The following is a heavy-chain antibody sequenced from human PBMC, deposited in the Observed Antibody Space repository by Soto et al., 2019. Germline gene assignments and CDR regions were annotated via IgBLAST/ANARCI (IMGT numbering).Heavy chain of an antibody. D-gene: IGHD3-22*01. CDR1: GYTFTDHY. CDR3: ARVRRSSGYYYGY. V-gene: IGHV1-2*02. CDR2: MHPNNGAT. Sequence: ASVKVSCKASGYTFTDHYLLWVRQAPGQGLEWMGWMHPNNGATNFAQKFQGRVTMTRDTSTSTVYMELSSLRSEDTAVYYCARVRRSSGYYYGYWGQGTPVTVSS. J-gene: IGHJ4*02.